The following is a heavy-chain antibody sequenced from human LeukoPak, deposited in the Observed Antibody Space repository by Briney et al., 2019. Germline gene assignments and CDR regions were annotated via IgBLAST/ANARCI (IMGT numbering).Heavy chain of an antibody. J-gene: IGHJ4*02. Sequence: ASVKVSRKASGYTFTNNYLHWVRQAPGQGLEWMGMIYPRDGSTSYAQNFQGRVTVTRDTSTTTVHMELRGLRSEDTAVYYCARDQEGFDYWGQGTVVTVSS. CDR1: GYTFTNNY. CDR3: ARDQEGFDY. CDR2: IYPRDGST. V-gene: IGHV1-46*01.